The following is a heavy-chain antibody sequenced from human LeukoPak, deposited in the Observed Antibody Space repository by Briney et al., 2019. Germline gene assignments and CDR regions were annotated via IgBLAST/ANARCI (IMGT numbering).Heavy chain of an antibody. CDR2: ITSSGNT. J-gene: IGHJ4*02. CDR3: AKGDYGDCY. V-gene: IGHV3-23*01. D-gene: IGHD4-17*01. CDR1: GFTFSNYA. Sequence: GGSLRLSCAASGFTFSNYAMAWVRQAPGKGLEWVSSITSSGNTYYAGSVKGRLTISRDNSKNTVYLQMTSLRAEDTAVYYCAKGDYGDCYWGQGTLVTVSS.